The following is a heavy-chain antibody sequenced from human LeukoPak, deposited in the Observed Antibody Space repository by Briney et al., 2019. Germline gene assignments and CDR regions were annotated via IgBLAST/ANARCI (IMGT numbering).Heavy chain of an antibody. CDR1: GYTCTGYY. CDR2: INPNSGGT. D-gene: IGHD2-15*01. Sequence: GASVKVSCKASGYTCTGYYMHWVRQAPGQGLEWMGWINPNSGGTNDAQKFQGRVTMTRDTSISTAYMELSRLRSDDTAVYYCARDLCSGGSCYLDYWGQGTLVTVSS. J-gene: IGHJ4*02. CDR3: ARDLCSGGSCYLDY. V-gene: IGHV1-2*02.